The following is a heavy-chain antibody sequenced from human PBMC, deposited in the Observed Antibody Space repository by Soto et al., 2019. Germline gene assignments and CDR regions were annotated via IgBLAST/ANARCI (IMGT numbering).Heavy chain of an antibody. D-gene: IGHD6-19*01. Sequence: GGSLRLSCAASGFTVSSNYMSWVRQAPGKGLEWVSVIYSGGSTYYADSVKGRFTISRHNSKNTLYLQMNSLRAEDTAVYYCARVCPSYEAGTGPRAPFDYWGQGTLVTVSS. CDR2: IYSGGST. J-gene: IGHJ4*02. V-gene: IGHV3-53*04. CDR1: GFTVSSNY. CDR3: ARVCPSYEAGTGPRAPFDY.